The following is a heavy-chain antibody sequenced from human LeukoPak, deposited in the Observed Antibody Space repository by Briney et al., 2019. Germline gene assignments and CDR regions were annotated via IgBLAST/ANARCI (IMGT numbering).Heavy chain of an antibody. CDR1: GGSFSGYY. V-gene: IGHV4-34*01. J-gene: IGHJ4*02. D-gene: IGHD1-26*01. Sequence: SETLSLTCAVYGGSFSGYYWSWIRQPPGKGLEWIGEINHSGSTNYNPSLKSRVTISVDTSKNQFSLKLSSVTAADTAVYYCAREWEPQXRHXFDYWGQGTLVTVSS. CDR2: INHSGST. CDR3: AREWEPQXRHXFDY.